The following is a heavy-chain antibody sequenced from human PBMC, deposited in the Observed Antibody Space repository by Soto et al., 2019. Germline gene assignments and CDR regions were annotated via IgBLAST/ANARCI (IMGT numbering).Heavy chain of an antibody. J-gene: IGHJ6*02. Sequence: AASVKVSCKASGGTFSSYAISWVRQAPGQGLEWMGGIIPIFGTANYAQKFQGRVTITADESTSTAYMELSSLRSEDTAVYYCARDSGSTGYYGMDVWGQGTTVTVSS. CDR1: GGTFSSYA. CDR3: ARDSGSTGYYGMDV. CDR2: IIPIFGTA. D-gene: IGHD2-15*01. V-gene: IGHV1-69*13.